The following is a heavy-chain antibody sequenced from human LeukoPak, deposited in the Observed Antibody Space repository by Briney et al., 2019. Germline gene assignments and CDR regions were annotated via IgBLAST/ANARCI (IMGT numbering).Heavy chain of an antibody. CDR2: ISWNSGSI. D-gene: IGHD6-13*01. V-gene: IGHV3-9*01. CDR3: ARARAAAFDY. Sequence: GRSLRLSCAASGFTFDDYAMHWVRQAPGKGLEWVSGISWNSGSIGYADSVKGRFTISRDNAKNSLYLQMNSLRAEDTAVYYCARARAAAFDYWGQGTLVTVSS. J-gene: IGHJ4*02. CDR1: GFTFDDYA.